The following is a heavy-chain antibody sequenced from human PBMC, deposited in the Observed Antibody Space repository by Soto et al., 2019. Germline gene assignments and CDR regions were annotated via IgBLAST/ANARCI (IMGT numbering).Heavy chain of an antibody. V-gene: IGHV3-48*03. CDR1: GFTFSNSE. CDR3: ASEALCGADCYFFEY. CDR2: INYSGSNI. J-gene: IGHJ4*02. D-gene: IGHD2-21*02. Sequence: GGSLRLSCAASGFTFSNSEMFWVRHAPGKGLEWVSKINYSGSNIYYSKSVKGRFTISRDNAKNSLYLQMNSLTDEDTAIYFCASEALCGADCYFFEYWGPGTLVTVSS.